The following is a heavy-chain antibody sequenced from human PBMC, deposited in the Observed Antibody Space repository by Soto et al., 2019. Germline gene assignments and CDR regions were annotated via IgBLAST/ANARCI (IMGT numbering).Heavy chain of an antibody. D-gene: IGHD2-2*01. V-gene: IGHV3-30*18. J-gene: IGHJ4*02. Sequence: GGSRRLSCAASGFTFNTFGMHWVRQAPGKGLEWVAVISYDGSDKYYSDSVRGRFTISRDNSMNTLYLQMNSLRTEDTAVYYCAKSPNFYCSSYHCYKYYFDYWGQGTLVTVSS. CDR2: ISYDGSDK. CDR3: AKSPNFYCSSYHCYKYYFDY. CDR1: GFTFNTFG.